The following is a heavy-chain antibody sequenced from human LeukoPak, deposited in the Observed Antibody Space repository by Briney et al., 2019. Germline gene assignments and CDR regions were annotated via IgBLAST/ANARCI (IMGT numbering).Heavy chain of an antibody. CDR1: GITLSNYG. CDR3: AKRGVVIRVILVGFHEEAYYFDS. J-gene: IGHJ4*02. CDR2: ISDTGGRT. V-gene: IGHV3-23*01. Sequence: GGSLRLSCAVSGITLSNYGMTWVRQAPGKGLEWVAGISDTGGRTNYADSVKGRFTISRDNPKNTLYLQMNSLRAEDTAVYFCAKRGVVIRVILVGFHEEAYYFDSWGQGALVTVSS. D-gene: IGHD3-22*01.